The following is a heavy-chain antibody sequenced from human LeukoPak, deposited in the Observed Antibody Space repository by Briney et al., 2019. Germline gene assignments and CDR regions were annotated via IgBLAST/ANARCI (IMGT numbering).Heavy chain of an antibody. CDR1: GFTFSSNW. V-gene: IGHV3-7*01. Sequence: GGSLRLSCAASGFTFSSNWMTWVRQAPGKGLEWVANIKQDGSEDYYVGSVKGRFTISRDNAKKSLYLQMNSLRAEDTAVYYCARGRGADYWGQGTLVTVSS. D-gene: IGHD4/OR15-4a*01. CDR2: IKQDGSED. J-gene: IGHJ4*02. CDR3: ARGRGADY.